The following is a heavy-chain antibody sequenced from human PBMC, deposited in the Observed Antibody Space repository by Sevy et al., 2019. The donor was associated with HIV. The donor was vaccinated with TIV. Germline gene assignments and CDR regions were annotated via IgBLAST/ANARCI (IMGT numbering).Heavy chain of an antibody. Sequence: GGSLRLSCAASGFTFSSYGMHWVRQAPGKGLEWVAVISYDGSNKYYADSVKGRFTISRANSKNTLYLQMNSLRAEDTAVYYCAKWGLAAAGQPDAFDIWGQGTMVTVSS. CDR3: AKWGLAAAGQPDAFDI. V-gene: IGHV3-30*18. D-gene: IGHD6-13*01. CDR1: GFTFSSYG. CDR2: ISYDGSNK. J-gene: IGHJ3*02.